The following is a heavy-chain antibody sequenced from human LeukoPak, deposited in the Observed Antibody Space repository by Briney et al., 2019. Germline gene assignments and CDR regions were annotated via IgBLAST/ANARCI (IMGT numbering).Heavy chain of an antibody. D-gene: IGHD3-10*01. J-gene: IGHJ4*02. CDR1: GYSISSGYY. CDR3: ATIWFGELLYPYYFDY. CDR2: IYHSGST. Sequence: SETLSLTCTVSGYSISSGYYWGWIRQPPGKGLEWIGSIYHSGSTYYNPSLKSRVTISVDTSKNQFSLKLSSVTAADTAVYYCATIWFGELLYPYYFDYWGQGTLVTVSS. V-gene: IGHV4-38-2*02.